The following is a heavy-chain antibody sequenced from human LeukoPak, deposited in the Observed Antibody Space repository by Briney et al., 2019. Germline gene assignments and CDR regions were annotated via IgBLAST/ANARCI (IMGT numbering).Heavy chain of an antibody. D-gene: IGHD3-10*01. CDR1: GYTFNSYG. CDR3: ARAINYYGSGSNGGYFDY. CDR2: ISAHNGNT. J-gene: IGHJ4*02. V-gene: IGHV1-18*01. Sequence: ASVKVSCKASGYTFNSYGISWVRQAPGQGLEWMGWISAHNGNTNYAQKLQGRVTMTTDTSTSTASMELRSLRSDDTAVYYCARAINYYGSGSNGGYFDYWGQGTLVTVSS.